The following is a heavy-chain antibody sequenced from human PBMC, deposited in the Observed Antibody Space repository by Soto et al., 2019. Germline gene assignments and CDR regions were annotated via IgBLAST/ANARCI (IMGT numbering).Heavy chain of an antibody. V-gene: IGHV4-34*01. CDR3: ARGPQDSRYYYDSSGYYGSFDP. J-gene: IGHJ5*02. Sequence: PSETLSLTCAVYGGSFIGFYWSWIRQPPGKGLEWIGEINHSGSTNYNPSLKSRVTISVDTSKNQFSLKLSSVTAADTAVYYCARGPQDSRYYYDSSGYYGSFDPWGQGTLVTVSS. CDR1: GGSFIGFY. D-gene: IGHD3-22*01. CDR2: INHSGST.